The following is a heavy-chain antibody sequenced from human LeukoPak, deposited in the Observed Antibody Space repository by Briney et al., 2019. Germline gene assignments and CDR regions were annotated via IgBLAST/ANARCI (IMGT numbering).Heavy chain of an antibody. CDR3: ARRGIAARPDY. V-gene: IGHV4-39*01. CDR1: GGSISSSSCC. J-gene: IGHJ4*02. CDR2: IYYSGST. Sequence: PSETLSLTCTVSGGSISSSSCCWGWIRQPPGKGLEWIGSIYYSGSTYYNPSLKSRVTISVDTSKNQFSLKLSSVTAADTAVYYCARRGIAARPDYWGQGTLVTVSS. D-gene: IGHD6-6*01.